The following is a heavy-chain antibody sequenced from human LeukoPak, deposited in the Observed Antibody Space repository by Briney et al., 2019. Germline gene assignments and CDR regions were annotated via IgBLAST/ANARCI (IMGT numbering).Heavy chain of an antibody. V-gene: IGHV1-46*01. D-gene: IGHD5-18*01. CDR2: INPSGGST. CDR1: GYIFTNYY. CDR3: ARGGQAMVPLYNWFDP. Sequence: APVKVSCKASGYIFTNYYMHWVRQAPGQGLEWMGTINPSGGSTTYAQKFQGRVTMTRDTSTSTVYMELSSLRSEDTAVYYCARGGQAMVPLYNWFDPWGQGTLVTVSS. J-gene: IGHJ5*02.